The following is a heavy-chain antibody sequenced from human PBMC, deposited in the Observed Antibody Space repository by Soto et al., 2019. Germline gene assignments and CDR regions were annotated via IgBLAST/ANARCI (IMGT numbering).Heavy chain of an antibody. CDR1: GFTFSSYA. Sequence: QVQLVESGGGVVQPGRSLRLSCAASGFTFSSYAMHWVRQAPGKGLEWVAVISYDGSNKYYADSVKGRFTISRDNSKNSVYLQRNSGREEDTAVYYGARDWAGGDYSDKGGAADYWGQGTLVTVSS. V-gene: IGHV3-30-3*01. CDR2: ISYDGSNK. J-gene: IGHJ4*02. D-gene: IGHD3-22*01. CDR3: ARDWAGGDYSDKGGAADY.